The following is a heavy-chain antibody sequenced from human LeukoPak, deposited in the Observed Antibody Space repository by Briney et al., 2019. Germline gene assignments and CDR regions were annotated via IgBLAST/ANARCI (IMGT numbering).Heavy chain of an antibody. D-gene: IGHD3-10*01. CDR2: IYSGGST. CDR3: ARRPSGRDYYYGMDV. Sequence: GGSLRLSCAASGFTFTNAWMSWVRQAPGKGLEWVSVIYSGGSTYYADSVKGRFTISRDNSKNTLYLQMNSLRAEDTAVYYCARRPSGRDYYYGMDVWGQGTTVTVSS. V-gene: IGHV3-53*01. J-gene: IGHJ6*02. CDR1: GFTFTNAW.